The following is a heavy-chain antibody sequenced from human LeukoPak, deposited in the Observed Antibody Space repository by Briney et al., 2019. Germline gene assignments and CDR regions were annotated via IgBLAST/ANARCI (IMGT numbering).Heavy chain of an antibody. D-gene: IGHD6-6*01. Sequence: SETLSLTCTVSGGSISSGGYYWSWIRQHPGKGLEWIGYIYYSGSTYYNPSLKSRVTISVDTSKNQFSLKLSSVTAADTAVYYCARERPTIAARSSNWFDPWGQGTLVTASS. CDR2: IYYSGST. J-gene: IGHJ5*02. V-gene: IGHV4-31*03. CDR3: ARERPTIAARSSNWFDP. CDR1: GGSISSGGYY.